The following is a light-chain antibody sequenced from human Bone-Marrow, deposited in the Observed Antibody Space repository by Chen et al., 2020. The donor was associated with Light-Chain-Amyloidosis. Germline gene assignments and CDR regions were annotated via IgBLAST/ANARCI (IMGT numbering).Light chain of an antibody. J-gene: IGLJ2*01. CDR1: SSDVGGYIY. V-gene: IGLV2-14*03. CDR2: DVS. CDR3: AAWDDSLSVLVV. Sequence: QSALTQPASVSGSPGQSITISCTGSSSDVGGYIYVSWYQQHPGKAPKLLIFDVSNRPSGVSDRFSGSKSGNTASLTISGLQAEDEANYYCAAWDDSLSVLVVFGGGTKLTVL.